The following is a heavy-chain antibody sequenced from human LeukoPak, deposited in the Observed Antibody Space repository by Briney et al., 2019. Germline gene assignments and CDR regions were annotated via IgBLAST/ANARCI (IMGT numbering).Heavy chain of an antibody. CDR3: ARDLTGLLLWFGELVFDP. CDR1: GFTFSSYG. J-gene: IGHJ5*02. V-gene: IGHV3-33*01. D-gene: IGHD3-10*01. Sequence: GGSLRLSCAASGFTFSSYGMNWVRQAPGKGLEWVAGIWSDGSNKYYADSVKGRFTISRDNSKNTLYLQMNSLRAEDTAVYYCARDLTGLLLWFGELVFDPWGQGTLVTVSS. CDR2: IWSDGSNK.